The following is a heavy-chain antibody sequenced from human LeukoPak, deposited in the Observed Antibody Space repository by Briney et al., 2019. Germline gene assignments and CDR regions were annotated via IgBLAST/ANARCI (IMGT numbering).Heavy chain of an antibody. Sequence: GGSLRLSCAASRFTFSNYAMNWVRQAPGKGLEWVSSFSDSRGSTYYADSVKGRFTISRDNSKNTLYLQMNSLRAEDTAVYYCAKDLDYYDSSGYPTPNWFDPWGQGTLVTVSS. CDR3: AKDLDYYDSSGYPTPNWFDP. D-gene: IGHD3-22*01. V-gene: IGHV3-23*01. CDR2: FSDSRGST. J-gene: IGHJ5*02. CDR1: RFTFSNYA.